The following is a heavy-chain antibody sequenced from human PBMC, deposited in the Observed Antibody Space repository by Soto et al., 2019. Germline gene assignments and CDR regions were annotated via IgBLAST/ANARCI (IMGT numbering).Heavy chain of an antibody. CDR1: GYSFIDYK. J-gene: IGHJ5*02. CDR3: ARDGQYSSGWSTVGSWFDP. V-gene: IGHV1-2*02. Sequence: ASVKVSCKASGYSFIDYKINWVRQAPGQGLEWMGWIDPKRGDTSYAQKFQGRVTMTRDTSISTVYMELSRLRSDDTAVYYCARDGQYSSGWSTVGSWFDPWGQGALVTVSS. D-gene: IGHD6-19*01. CDR2: IDPKRGDT.